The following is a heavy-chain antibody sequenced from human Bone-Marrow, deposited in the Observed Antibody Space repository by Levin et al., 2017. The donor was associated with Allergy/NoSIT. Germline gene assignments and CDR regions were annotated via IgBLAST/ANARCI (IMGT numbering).Heavy chain of an antibody. CDR1: GYTFTSYD. D-gene: IGHD2-2*02. J-gene: IGHJ6*02. CDR3: AREYCSSTSCYILGDYYGMDV. Sequence: ASVKVSCKASGYTFTSYDINWVRQATGQGLEWMGWMNPNSGNTGYAQKFQGRVTMTRNTSISTAYMQLSSLRSEDTAVYYCAREYCSSTSCYILGDYYGMDVWGQGTTVTVSS. V-gene: IGHV1-8*01. CDR2: MNPNSGNT.